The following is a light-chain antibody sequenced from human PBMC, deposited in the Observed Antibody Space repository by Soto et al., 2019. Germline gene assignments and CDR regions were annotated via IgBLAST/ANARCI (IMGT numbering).Light chain of an antibody. J-gene: IGKJ1*01. CDR3: QHYNSYSEA. V-gene: IGKV1-5*03. Sequence: DIQMTQSPSTLSGSVGDRVTITCRASQTISSWLAWYQQKPGKAPKLLIHKASTLKSGVPPRFSGSGSGTEFTLTISSLQPDDFATYYCQHYNSYSEAFGQGTKVDIK. CDR1: QTISSW. CDR2: KAS.